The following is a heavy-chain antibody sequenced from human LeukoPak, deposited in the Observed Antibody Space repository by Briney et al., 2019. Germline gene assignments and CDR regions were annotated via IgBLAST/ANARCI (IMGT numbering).Heavy chain of an antibody. D-gene: IGHD3-10*01. CDR3: ARLLRGVIHLDY. CDR2: FDPEDGET. CDR1: GYTLTELS. J-gene: IGHJ4*02. V-gene: IGHV1-24*01. Sequence: ASVKVSCKVSGYTLTELSMHWVRQAPGKGLEWMGGFDPEDGETIYAQKFQGRVTMTEDTSTDTAYMELSSLRAEDTAVYYCARLLRGVIHLDYWGQGTLVTVSS.